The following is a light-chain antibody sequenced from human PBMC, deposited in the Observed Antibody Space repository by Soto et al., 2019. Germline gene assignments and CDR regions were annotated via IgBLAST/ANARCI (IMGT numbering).Light chain of an antibody. CDR3: AAWDDSLSGVV. V-gene: IGLV1-47*01. CDR2: RDN. J-gene: IGLJ2*01. CDR1: SSNIGSNY. Sequence: QAVVTQPPSASGTPGQRVTISCSGSSSNIGSNYVHWYQHRPGTAPKLLIYRDNQRPSGVPARFSASKSGTSASLAISGLRSDDEADYYCAAWDDSLSGVVFGGGTKLTVL.